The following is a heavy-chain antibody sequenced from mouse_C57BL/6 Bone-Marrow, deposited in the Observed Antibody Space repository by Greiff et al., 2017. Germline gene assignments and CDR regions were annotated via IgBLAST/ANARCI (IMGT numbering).Heavy chain of an antibody. D-gene: IGHD1-1*01. CDR3: TADYGSSPDY. Sequence: VHVKQSGAELVRPGASVKLSCTASGFNIKDDYMHWVKQRPEQGLEWIGWIDPENGDTEYASKFQGKATITADTSSNTAALPLSSLTSEDTAVYYWTADYGSSPDYWGQGTTLTVSA. CDR2: IDPENGDT. V-gene: IGHV14-4*01. CDR1: GFNIKDDY. J-gene: IGHJ2*01.